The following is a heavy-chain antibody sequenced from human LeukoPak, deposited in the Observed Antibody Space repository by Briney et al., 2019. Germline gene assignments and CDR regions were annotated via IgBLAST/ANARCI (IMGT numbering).Heavy chain of an antibody. CDR3: PKVGTTAMVTFRSAY. D-gene: IGHD5-18*01. V-gene: IGHV3-21*04. CDR1: GFTYSSYS. Sequence: VGDVRLSCAGTGFTYSSYSMNSVRQAPGKGLDWIASISSSSSYIYYADSVKGRFTIARDNSKNTHYVEMNRLRAEDTALYYCPKVGTTAMVTFRSAYWGQRTLVTASS. J-gene: IGHJ4*02. CDR2: ISSSSSYI.